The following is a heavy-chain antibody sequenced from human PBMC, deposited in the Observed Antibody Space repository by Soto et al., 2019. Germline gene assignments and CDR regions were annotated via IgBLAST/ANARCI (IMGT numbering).Heavy chain of an antibody. D-gene: IGHD6-25*01. Sequence: LSLTCSVSGGSISTVGHYGTWSRQQPGKGLEWIGYIYYSGSTDYNPSLKSRVTISVDRSKNQFSLNLSSVTAADTAIYYCARESGGYDSSTRYGLDVWGQGTTVT. CDR1: GGSISTVGHY. J-gene: IGHJ6*02. V-gene: IGHV4-31*03. CDR2: IYYSGST. CDR3: ARESGGYDSSTRYGLDV.